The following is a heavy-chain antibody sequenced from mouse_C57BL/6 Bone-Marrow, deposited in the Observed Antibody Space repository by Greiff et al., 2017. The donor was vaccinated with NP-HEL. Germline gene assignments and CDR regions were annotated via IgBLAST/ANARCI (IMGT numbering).Heavy chain of an antibody. CDR1: GYTFTSYW. Sequence: VQLQQPGTELVKPGASVKLSCTASGYTFTSYWMHWVKQRPGQGREWCGNSNPSNGGTNYNEKFKSKATLTVDKSSSTAYMQLSSLTSEDSAVYYCAREGYYGSSYEDYWGQGTTLTVSS. CDR3: AREGYYGSSYEDY. J-gene: IGHJ2*01. V-gene: IGHV1-53*01. CDR2: SNPSNGGT. D-gene: IGHD1-1*01.